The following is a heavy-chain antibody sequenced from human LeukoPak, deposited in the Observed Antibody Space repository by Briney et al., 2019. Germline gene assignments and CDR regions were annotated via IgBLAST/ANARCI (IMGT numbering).Heavy chain of an antibody. CDR3: ARGSFHYYPYF. CDR2: ISSSSTI. D-gene: IGHD3-10*01. CDR1: GFTFSRYS. Sequence: PGGSLRLSCAASGFTFSRYSMIWVRQAPGKGLQWVSYISSSSTIYYADSVKGRFTISRDNAKNSLFLQMSSLRVEDTAVYFCARGSFHYYPYFWGQGTLVTVSS. V-gene: IGHV3-48*01. J-gene: IGHJ4*02.